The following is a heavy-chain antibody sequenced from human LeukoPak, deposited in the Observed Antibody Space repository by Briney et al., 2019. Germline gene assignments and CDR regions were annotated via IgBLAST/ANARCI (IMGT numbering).Heavy chain of an antibody. D-gene: IGHD5-12*01. CDR2: ISPNNGNT. J-gene: IGHJ5*02. CDR3: ARARGSGYDAFPFDP. Sequence: GASVKVSCKASGYTFTNYGLSWVRQAPGQGLEWMGWISPNNGNTNYAQKLQGRVTMTTDTSTSTAYMELRSLRSDDTAVYYCARARGSGYDAFPFDPWGQGTLVTVSS. V-gene: IGHV1-18*01. CDR1: GYTFTNYG.